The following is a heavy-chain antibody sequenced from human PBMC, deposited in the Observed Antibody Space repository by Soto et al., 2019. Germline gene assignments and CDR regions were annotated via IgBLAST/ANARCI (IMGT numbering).Heavy chain of an antibody. CDR3: VRELISSTSPVEFDS. Sequence: QVHLVESGGGVVQPGRSLRLSCAASGFTFSTYAMHWVRQAPGKGLEWVAFMSNDGSNTYYADSVKGRFTISRDNSKNTPYLQMNSLSPEDTAVYYCVRELISSTSPVEFDSWGQGTLVTVSS. CDR2: MSNDGSNT. CDR1: GFTFSTYA. V-gene: IGHV3-30-3*01. J-gene: IGHJ4*02. D-gene: IGHD6-13*01.